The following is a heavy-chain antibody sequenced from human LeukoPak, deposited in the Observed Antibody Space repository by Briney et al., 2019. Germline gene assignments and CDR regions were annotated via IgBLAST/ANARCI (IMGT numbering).Heavy chain of an antibody. D-gene: IGHD3-3*01. CDR2: INRDGSST. Sequence: GGSLRLSCAASGFTFSSHWIHWVRQAPGKGLVWVSGINRDGSSTSYADSVKGRFTISRDNAKNTLYLQMNSLRAEDRAVYYCARGSGTGPFDYWGKGTLVTVSS. CDR1: GFTFSSHW. V-gene: IGHV3-74*01. CDR3: ARGSGTGPFDY. J-gene: IGHJ4*02.